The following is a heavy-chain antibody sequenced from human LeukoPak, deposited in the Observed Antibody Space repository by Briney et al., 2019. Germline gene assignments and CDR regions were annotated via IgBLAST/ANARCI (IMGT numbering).Heavy chain of an antibody. J-gene: IGHJ4*02. CDR3: ARGRLVSTGGHFDY. V-gene: IGHV4-38-2*01. CDR1: GSSISSGYY. CDR2: IFYSGTT. Sequence: SETLSLTCDVSGSSISSGYYGSWIRQPPGKGLEWIGSIFYSGTTYYNPSLKSRVTISVDTSKNQFSLKLSSVTAADTGVYYCARGRLVSTGGHFDYWGQGTLVTVSS. D-gene: IGHD5/OR15-5a*01.